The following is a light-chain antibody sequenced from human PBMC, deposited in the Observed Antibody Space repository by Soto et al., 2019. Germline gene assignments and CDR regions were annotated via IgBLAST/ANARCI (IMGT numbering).Light chain of an antibody. CDR2: GVS. J-gene: IGKJ2*01. CDR1: QSVSSK. V-gene: IGKV3-15*01. CDR3: QQYNNWPHT. Sequence: EMVMTQSPATLSVSPGERATLSCRASQSVSSKLAWFQQKPGQAPSLLIYGVSTRATGVPVRFSGSGSGTEFTLTVNSPQSEDFAVYYCQQYNNWPHTFGQGTKVDIK.